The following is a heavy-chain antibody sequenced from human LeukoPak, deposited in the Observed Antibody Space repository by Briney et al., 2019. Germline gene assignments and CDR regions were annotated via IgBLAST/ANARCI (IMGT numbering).Heavy chain of an antibody. J-gene: IGHJ4*02. Sequence: PSETLSLTCTVSGGSISSYYWSWIRQPAGKGLEWIGRIYISGNTKYNPSLKSRVTISADTSKNQFSLKLSSVTAADTAVYFCARGYWFYFDYWGQGTLVTVSS. CDR3: ARGYWFYFDY. CDR2: IYISGNT. V-gene: IGHV4-4*07. CDR1: GGSISSYY. D-gene: IGHD2-8*02.